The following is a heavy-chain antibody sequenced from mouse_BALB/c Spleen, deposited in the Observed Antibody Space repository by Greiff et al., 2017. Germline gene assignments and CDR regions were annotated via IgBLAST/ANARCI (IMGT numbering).Heavy chain of an antibody. CDR3: ARSTTAYFDY. D-gene: IGHD1-2*01. CDR2: INPYYGST. CDR1: GYSFTDYI. J-gene: IGHJ2*01. V-gene: IGHV1-39*01. Sequence: VQLKQTGPELVKPGASVKISCKASGYSFTDYIMLWVKQSHGKSLEWIGNINPYYGSTSYNLKFKGKATLTVDKSSSTAYMQLNSLTSEDSAVYYCARSTTAYFDYWGQGTTLTVSS.